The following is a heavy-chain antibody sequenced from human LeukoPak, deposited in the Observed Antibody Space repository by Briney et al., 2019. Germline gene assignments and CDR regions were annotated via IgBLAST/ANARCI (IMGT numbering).Heavy chain of an antibody. J-gene: IGHJ4*02. CDR2: IYYSGST. Sequence: SGTLSLTCTVSGGSVSSGSYYWSWIRQHPGKGLEWIGYIYYSGSTYYNPSLKSRVTISVDTSKNQFSLKLSSVTAADTAVYYCARDSSGYYYNFDYWGQGTLVTVSS. V-gene: IGHV4-31*03. D-gene: IGHD3-22*01. CDR1: GGSVSSGSYY. CDR3: ARDSSGYYYNFDY.